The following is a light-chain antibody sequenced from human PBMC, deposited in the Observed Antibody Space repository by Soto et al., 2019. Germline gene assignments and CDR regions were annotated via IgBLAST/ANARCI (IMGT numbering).Light chain of an antibody. CDR2: TAS. CDR3: QQYNSYPYT. J-gene: IGKJ2*01. CDR1: QSISSY. Sequence: DIQMTQSPFTLSASVGDRVTITCRASQSISSYLAWCQQKPGKAPNLLIYTASSLESGVPSRFSGSGSGTEFTLTISSLQPDDFATYYCQQYNSYPYTFGQGTKLEIK. V-gene: IGKV1-5*03.